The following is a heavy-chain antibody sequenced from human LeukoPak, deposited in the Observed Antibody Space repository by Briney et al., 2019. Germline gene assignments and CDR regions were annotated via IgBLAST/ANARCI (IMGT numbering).Heavy chain of an antibody. V-gene: IGHV3-21*01. D-gene: IGHD5-12*01. Sequence: GGSLRLSCAASGFTFSSYSMNWVRQAPGKGLEWVSSISSSSSYIYYADSVKGRFTISRDNAKDSLDLQMNSLRAEDTAVYYCARFEATTYYMDVWGKGTTVTVSS. CDR3: ARFEATTYYMDV. CDR2: ISSSSSYI. J-gene: IGHJ6*03. CDR1: GFTFSSYS.